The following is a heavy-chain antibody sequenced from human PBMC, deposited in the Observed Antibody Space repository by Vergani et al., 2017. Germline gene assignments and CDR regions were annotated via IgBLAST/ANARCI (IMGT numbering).Heavy chain of an antibody. CDR2: INPSGGHT. Sequence: QVQVVQSGVQVKKSGASVKVSCKTSGYTFSNYYMHWVRQAPGQGLEWMGIINPSGGHTNYAQKFQGRVTMTRDTSTSTVYMELSSLRSEDTAIYYCARGDYGILTGYGYWGQGTLVTVSA. CDR1: GYTFSNYY. D-gene: IGHD3-9*01. CDR3: ARGDYGILTGYGY. V-gene: IGHV1-46*03. J-gene: IGHJ4*02.